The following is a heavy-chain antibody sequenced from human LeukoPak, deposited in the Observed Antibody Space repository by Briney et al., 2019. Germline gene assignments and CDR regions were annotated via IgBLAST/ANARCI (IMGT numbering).Heavy chain of an antibody. CDR3: ARERIAAVGTGWFDP. CDR2: IKQDGSEE. J-gene: IGHJ5*02. Sequence: GSLRLSCAASGFTFSSYWMSWVRQAPGKGLEWVANIKQDGSEEYYVDSVKGRFTISRDNAKNTLYLQINSLRAEDTAVYYCARERIAAVGTGWFDPWGQGTLVTVSS. D-gene: IGHD6-13*01. V-gene: IGHV3-7*01. CDR1: GFTFSSYW.